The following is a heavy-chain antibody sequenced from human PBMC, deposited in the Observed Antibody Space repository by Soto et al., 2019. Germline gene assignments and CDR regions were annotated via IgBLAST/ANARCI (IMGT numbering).Heavy chain of an antibody. CDR2: MSHSGGT. CDR3: ARVERGTATTVVDAFDI. Sequence: PSETLSLTCAVCSGSVSSGSYYWSWIRQPPGKGLEWVGEMSHSGGTHFNPSLKSRVTISVDTSKNQFSLKMSSVTAADTALYYCARVERGTATTVVDAFDIWGPGTMVTVSS. J-gene: IGHJ3*02. V-gene: IGHV4-61*01. D-gene: IGHD1-1*01. CDR1: SGSVSSGSYY.